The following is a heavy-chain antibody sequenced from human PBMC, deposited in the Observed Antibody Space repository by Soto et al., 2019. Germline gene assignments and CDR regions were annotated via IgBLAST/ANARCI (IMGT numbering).Heavy chain of an antibody. Sequence: PSETLSLTCAVYGGCFSGYYWSWIRQPPGKGLEWIGEINHSGSTNYNPSLKSRVTISVDTSKNQFSLKLSSVTAADTAVYYCARQLGGDGGPRLNGMDVWGQVTTFTVSS. CDR1: GGCFSGYY. J-gene: IGHJ6*02. D-gene: IGHD2-15*01. CDR2: INHSGST. CDR3: ARQLGGDGGPRLNGMDV. V-gene: IGHV4-34*01.